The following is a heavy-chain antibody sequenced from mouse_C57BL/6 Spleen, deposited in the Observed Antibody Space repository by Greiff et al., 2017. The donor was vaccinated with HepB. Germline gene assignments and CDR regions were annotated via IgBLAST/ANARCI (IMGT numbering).Heavy chain of an antibody. CDR2: ISSGGSYT. CDR1: GFTFSSYG. V-gene: IGHV5-6*01. J-gene: IGHJ2*01. D-gene: IGHD1-1*01. Sequence: EVHLVESGGDLVKPGGSLKLSCAASGFTFSSYGMSWVRQTPDKRLEWVATISSGGSYTYYPDSVKGRFTISRDNAKNTLYLQMSSLKSEDTAMYYCARVYYYGSSYYFDYWGQGTTLTVSS. CDR3: ARVYYYGSSYYFDY.